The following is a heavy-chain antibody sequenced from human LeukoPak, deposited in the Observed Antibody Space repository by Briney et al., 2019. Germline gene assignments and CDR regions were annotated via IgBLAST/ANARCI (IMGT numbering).Heavy chain of an antibody. CDR2: IYYSGST. Sequence: PSQTLSLTCTVSGGSISSGGYYWSWIRQHPGKGLEWIGYIYYSGSTYYNPSLKSRVTISVDTSKNQFSLKLSSVTAADTAVYYCARAANVEMATADFGYWGQGTLVTVSS. V-gene: IGHV4-31*03. CDR1: GGSISSGGYY. D-gene: IGHD5-24*01. CDR3: ARAANVEMATADFGY. J-gene: IGHJ4*02.